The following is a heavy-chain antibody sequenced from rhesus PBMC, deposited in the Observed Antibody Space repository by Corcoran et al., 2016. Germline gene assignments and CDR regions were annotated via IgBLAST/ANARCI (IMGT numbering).Heavy chain of an antibody. CDR2: IYWNDSK. J-gene: IGHJ4*01. CDR3: ARARGYCDY. V-gene: IGHV2-95*01. D-gene: IGHD2-27*01. Sequence: QVTLKESGPALVKPTQTLTLTCPFSGFSISTSGTGVGWIRQPPGKALEWLASIYWNDSKYYSTSLKSRLTISKDTSKNQVVLTMTNMDPVDTATYYCARARGYCDYWGQGVLVTVSS. CDR1: GFSISTSGTG.